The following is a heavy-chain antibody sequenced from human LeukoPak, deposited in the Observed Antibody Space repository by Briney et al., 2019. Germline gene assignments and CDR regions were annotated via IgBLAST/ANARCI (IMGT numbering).Heavy chain of an antibody. Sequence: PGGALRLSCGAPGINFWGYGMRLVRQAPGEGLEWVSGIDWNGANTNYADSVRGRFTISRDNTKKSLYLQMNSLRDEDTAFYHCVVVRGDGGWGQGTRVTVSS. D-gene: IGHD3-10*01. CDR3: VVVRGDGG. CDR1: GINFWGYG. CDR2: IDWNGANT. J-gene: IGHJ3*01. V-gene: IGHV3-20*01.